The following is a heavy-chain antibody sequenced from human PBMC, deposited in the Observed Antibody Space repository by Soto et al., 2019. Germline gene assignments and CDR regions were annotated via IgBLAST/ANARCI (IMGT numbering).Heavy chain of an antibody. CDR2: ISGSGGST. J-gene: IGHJ5*02. CDR3: AKSVPYYYGSGRGYNWFDP. V-gene: IGHV3-23*01. CDR1: GFTFSSYA. Sequence: GGSLRLSCAASGFTFSSYAMSWVRQAPGKGLEWVSAISGSGGSTYYADSVKGRFTISRDNSKNTLYLQMNSLRAEDTAVYYCAKSVPYYYGSGRGYNWFDPWGQGTLVTVSS. D-gene: IGHD3-10*01.